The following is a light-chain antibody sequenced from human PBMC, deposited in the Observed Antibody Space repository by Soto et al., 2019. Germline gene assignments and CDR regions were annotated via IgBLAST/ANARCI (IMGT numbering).Light chain of an antibody. CDR1: SSNIGSNT. J-gene: IGLJ3*02. CDR2: SND. CDR3: AAWDDSLNGWV. Sequence: QSVLTQPPSASGTPGQRVTISCSGSSSNIGSNTVNWYQQLPGTAPKLLIYSNDQRPSGVHDRFSGSKSGTSASLATSGLQSEDEADYYCAAWDDSLNGWVFGGGTKVTVL. V-gene: IGLV1-44*01.